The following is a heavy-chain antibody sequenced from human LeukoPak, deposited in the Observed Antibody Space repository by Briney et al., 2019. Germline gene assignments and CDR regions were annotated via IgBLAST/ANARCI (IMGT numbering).Heavy chain of an antibody. CDR3: ARALLGVSGYYYSYYFDY. J-gene: IGHJ4*02. CDR2: IYSGGST. D-gene: IGHD3-22*01. V-gene: IGHV3-66*01. CDR1: GFTFSSYA. Sequence: GGSLRLSCAASGFTFSSYAMSWVRQAPGKGLEWVSVIYSGGSTYYADSVKGRFTISRDNSKNTLYLQMNSLRAEDTAVYYCARALLGVSGYYYSYYFDYWGQGTLVTVSS.